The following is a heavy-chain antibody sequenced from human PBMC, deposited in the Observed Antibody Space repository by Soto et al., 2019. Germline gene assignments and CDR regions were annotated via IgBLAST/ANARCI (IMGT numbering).Heavy chain of an antibody. V-gene: IGHV1-8*01. Sequence: ASVKVSCKASGYTLTSSDINWVRQATGQGLEWMGWMNPNSGNTGYAQKFQGRVTMTRNTSISTAYMELSSLRSEDTAVYYCARGRGSLPNYYFDYWGQGTLVTVSS. D-gene: IGHD6-13*01. CDR2: MNPNSGNT. CDR1: GYTLTSSD. CDR3: ARGRGSLPNYYFDY. J-gene: IGHJ4*02.